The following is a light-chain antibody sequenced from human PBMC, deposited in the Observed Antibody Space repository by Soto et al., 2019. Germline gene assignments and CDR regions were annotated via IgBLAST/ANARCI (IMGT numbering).Light chain of an antibody. CDR3: QQYDSDPLT. Sequence: DIQMTQSPSSLSAAVGDRITITCRASQGIGNWVAWYQQKSGKAPKSLIYAASNMQSGVPSRFNSTLSGTNFTLSISSLQPEDFASYFWQQYDSDPLTFGGGTKVDMK. CDR1: QGIGNW. J-gene: IGKJ4*01. V-gene: IGKV1D-16*01. CDR2: AAS.